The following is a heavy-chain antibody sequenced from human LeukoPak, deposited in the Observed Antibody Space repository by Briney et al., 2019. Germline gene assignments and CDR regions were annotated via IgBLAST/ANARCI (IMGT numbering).Heavy chain of an antibody. Sequence: SQTLSLTCAISGDSVSSNTVVWNWIRQSPSRGLEWLGRTFYRSKWYNDYAVSVESRITINPDTSKNQFSLQLRSVTPEDTAVYYCARGADVYNDFDYWAQGTLVTVSS. CDR3: ARGADVYNDFDY. CDR2: TFYRSKWYN. CDR1: GDSVSSNTVV. D-gene: IGHD1-1*01. V-gene: IGHV6-1*01. J-gene: IGHJ4*02.